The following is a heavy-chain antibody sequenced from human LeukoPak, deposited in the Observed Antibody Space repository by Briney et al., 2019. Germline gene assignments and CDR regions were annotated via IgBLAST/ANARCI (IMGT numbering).Heavy chain of an antibody. CDR1: GGSFSGYY. V-gene: IGHV4-34*01. D-gene: IGHD6-13*01. CDR3: ARGGAAAAPYYFDY. J-gene: IGHJ4*02. Sequence: SETLSLTCAVYGGSFSGYYWSWIRQPPGKGLEWIGEISHSGSTNYNPSLKSRVTISVDTSKNQFSLKLSSVTAADTAVYYCARGGAAAAPYYFDYWGQGTLVTVSS. CDR2: ISHSGST.